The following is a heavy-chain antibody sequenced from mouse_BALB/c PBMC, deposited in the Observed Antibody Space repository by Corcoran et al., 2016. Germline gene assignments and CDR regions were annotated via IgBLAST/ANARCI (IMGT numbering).Heavy chain of an antibody. CDR2: INTYTGEP. CDR1: GYTFTNYG. J-gene: IGHJ3*01. CDR3: ARHPPANWDGRFAY. Sequence: QIQLVQSGPELKKPGETVKISCKASGYTFTNYGMNWVKQAPGKGLKWMGWINTYTGEPTYADDFKGRFAFSLETSASTAYLQINNLKNEDMATYFCARHPPANWDGRFAYWGQGTLVTVSA. D-gene: IGHD4-1*01. V-gene: IGHV9-1*02.